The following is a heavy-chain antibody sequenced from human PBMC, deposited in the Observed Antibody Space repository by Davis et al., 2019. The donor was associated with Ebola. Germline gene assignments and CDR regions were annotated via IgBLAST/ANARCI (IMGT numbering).Heavy chain of an antibody. J-gene: IGHJ5*02. D-gene: IGHD2-2*01. CDR1: GYTFTAYY. Sequence: AASVKVSCKASGYTFTAYYMHWVRQAPGQGLEWMGWINPNSGCTNYAQKFQGWVTMTRDTSISTAYMELSRLGSDDTAVYYCARGLGYCTSSSSCSHWFDPWGQGTLVTVSS. CDR2: INPNSGCT. CDR3: ARGLGYCTSSSSCSHWFDP. V-gene: IGHV1-2*04.